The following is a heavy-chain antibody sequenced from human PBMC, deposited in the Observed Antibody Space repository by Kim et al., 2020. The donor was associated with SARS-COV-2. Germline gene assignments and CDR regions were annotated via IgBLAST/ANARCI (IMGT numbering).Heavy chain of an antibody. CDR1: GGSISSYY. Sequence: SETLSLTCTVSGGSISSYYWSWIRQPPGKGLEWIGYIYYSGSTNYNPSLKSRVTISVDTSKNQFSLKRSSVTAADTAVYYCARLATDTKGGLYGMDVWGQGTTVTVSS. V-gene: IGHV4-59*01. CDR3: ARLATDTKGGLYGMDV. CDR2: IYYSGST. J-gene: IGHJ6*02. D-gene: IGHD3-16*01.